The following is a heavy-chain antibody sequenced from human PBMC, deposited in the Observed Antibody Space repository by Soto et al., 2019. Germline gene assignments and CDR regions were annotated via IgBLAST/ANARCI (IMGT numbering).Heavy chain of an antibody. J-gene: IGHJ4*01. CDR3: AKDSPGITIIGVVTPFDY. D-gene: IGHD3-3*01. Sequence: PGGAPGLYLSSSGLAFKSYALSWVRPAPGKGLEWVSAISGSGGSTYYADSVKGRFTISRDNSKNTLYLQMNSLRAEDTAVYYCAKDSPGITIIGVVTPFDYWGQGTLVTVSS. CDR2: ISGSGGST. CDR1: GLAFKSYA. V-gene: IGHV3-23*01.